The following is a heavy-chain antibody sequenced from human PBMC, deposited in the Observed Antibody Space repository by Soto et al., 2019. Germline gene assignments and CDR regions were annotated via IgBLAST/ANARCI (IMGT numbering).Heavy chain of an antibody. CDR2: ISYDGSNT. CDR1: GFTFSSYC. V-gene: IGHV3-30*18. CDR3: AKEGGLSGSYYISSSYYFDY. Sequence: GGSLILSCAASGFTFSSYCMHWVRQAPGKGLEWVAIISYDGSNTYYADSVKGRFTISRDNSKNTLYLQMNSLRAEDTSVYYCAKEGGLSGSYYISSSYYFDYWGQGTLVTVSS. J-gene: IGHJ4*02. D-gene: IGHD1-26*01.